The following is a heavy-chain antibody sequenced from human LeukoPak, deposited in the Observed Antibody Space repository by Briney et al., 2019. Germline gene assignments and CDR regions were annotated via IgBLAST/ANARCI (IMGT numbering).Heavy chain of an antibody. D-gene: IGHD3-22*01. CDR3: TTGPYYYDSSEPFDY. CDR1: GFTFSNAW. Sequence: GGSLRLSCAASGFTFSNAWMSWVRQAPGKGLEWVGRIKSKTDGGITDYAAPVKGRFTISRDDSKNTLYLQMNSLKTEDTAVYYCTTGPYYYDSSEPFDYWGQGTLVTVSS. J-gene: IGHJ4*02. CDR2: IKSKTDGGIT. V-gene: IGHV3-15*01.